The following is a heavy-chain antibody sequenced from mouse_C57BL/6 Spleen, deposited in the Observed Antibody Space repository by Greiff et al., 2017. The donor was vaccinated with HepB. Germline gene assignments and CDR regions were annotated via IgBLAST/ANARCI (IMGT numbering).Heavy chain of an antibody. CDR3: ARRELYDSSFAY. CDR1: GYTFTSYT. D-gene: IGHD2-3*01. Sequence: VKVVESGAELARPGASVKMSCKASGYTFTSYTMHWVKQRPGQGLEWIGYINPSSGYTKYNQKFKDKATLTADKSSSTAYMQLSSLTSEDSAVYYCARRELYDSSFAYWGQGTLVTVSA. J-gene: IGHJ3*01. V-gene: IGHV1-4*01. CDR2: INPSSGYT.